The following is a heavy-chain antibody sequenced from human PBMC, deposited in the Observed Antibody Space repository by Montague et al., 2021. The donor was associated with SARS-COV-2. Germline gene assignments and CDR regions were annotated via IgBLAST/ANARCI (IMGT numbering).Heavy chain of an antibody. CDR1: GGSISNYY. CDR2: IYTSGNT. V-gene: IGHV4-4*07. D-gene: IGHD2-15*01. J-gene: IGHJ4*02. CDR3: SRHYSATLPAVY. Sequence: SETLSLTCTVSGGSISNYYWSWILQPAGKGLELIWRIYTSGNTNYNPSLTSRVTMSVYTSKNQFSLKVNSVTAADTAVYYCSRHYSATLPAVYWGQGTLVTVSS.